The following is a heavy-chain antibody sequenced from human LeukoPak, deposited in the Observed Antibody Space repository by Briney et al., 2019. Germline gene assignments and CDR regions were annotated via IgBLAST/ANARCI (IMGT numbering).Heavy chain of an antibody. CDR1: GFTFSSYA. CDR2: ISSSSSYI. D-gene: IGHD2-15*01. V-gene: IGHV3-21*01. J-gene: IGHJ6*02. Sequence: GGSLRLSCAASGFTFSSYAMNWVRQAPGQRLEWVSSISSSSSYIYYADSVKGRFTISRDNAKNSLYLQMNSLRAEDTAVYYCARVGYCSGGSCYYYYYGMDVWGQGTTVTVSS. CDR3: ARVGYCSGGSCYYYYYGMDV.